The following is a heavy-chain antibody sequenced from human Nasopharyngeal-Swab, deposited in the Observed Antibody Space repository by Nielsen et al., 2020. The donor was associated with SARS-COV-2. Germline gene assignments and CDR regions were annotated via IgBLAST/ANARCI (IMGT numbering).Heavy chain of an antibody. CDR3: ARERGDYYDSSGFQH. V-gene: IGHV4-61*01. D-gene: IGHD3-22*01. J-gene: IGHJ1*01. Sequence: SETLSLTCTVSGGSVSSGSYYWSWIRQPPGKGLEWIGYIYYSGSTNYNPSLKSRVTISVDTSKNQFSLKLSSVTAADTAVYYCARERGDYYDSSGFQHWGQGTLVTVSS. CDR1: GGSVSSGSYY. CDR2: IYYSGST.